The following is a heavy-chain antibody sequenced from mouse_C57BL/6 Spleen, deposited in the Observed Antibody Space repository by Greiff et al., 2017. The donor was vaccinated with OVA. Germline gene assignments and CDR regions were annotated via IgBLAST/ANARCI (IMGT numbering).Heavy chain of an antibody. CDR2: ISGGGGNT. J-gene: IGHJ4*01. V-gene: IGHV5-9*01. CDR1: GFTFSSYT. D-gene: IGHD2-2*01. CDR3: ARQGRLPPDDAMYY. Sequence: EVQVVESGGGLVKPGGSLKLSCAASGFTFSSYTMSWVRQTPEKRLEWVATISGGGGNTYYPDSVKGRFTISRDNAKNTLYLQMSSLRSEDTALYYCARQGRLPPDDAMYYWGQGTSVTVSS.